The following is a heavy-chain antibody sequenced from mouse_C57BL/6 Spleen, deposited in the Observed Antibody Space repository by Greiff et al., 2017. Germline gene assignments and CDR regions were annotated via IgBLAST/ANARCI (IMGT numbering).Heavy chain of an antibody. CDR1: GYAFSSYW. J-gene: IGHJ1*03. CDR2: IYPGDGDT. Sequence: LVESGAELVKPGASVKISCKASGYAFSSYWMNWVKQRPGKGLEWIGQIYPGDGDTNYNGKFKGKATLTADKSSSTAYMQLSSLTSEDSAVYFCARGYYGSRDWYFDVWGTGTTVTVSS. V-gene: IGHV1-80*01. D-gene: IGHD1-1*01. CDR3: ARGYYGSRDWYFDV.